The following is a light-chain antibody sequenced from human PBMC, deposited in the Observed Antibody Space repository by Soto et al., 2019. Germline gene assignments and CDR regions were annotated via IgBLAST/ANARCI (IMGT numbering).Light chain of an antibody. V-gene: IGKV1-27*01. Sequence: DIQMTQSPSSLSASVGDRVTITCRASHGISNYLAWYQQRPVKVPKLLIYAATTVQSGVPSRFSGSGSGTDFTLTISNMQPEDVATYYCQKFNNAPLTFGGGTKVEIK. J-gene: IGKJ4*01. CDR3: QKFNNAPLT. CDR1: HGISNY. CDR2: AAT.